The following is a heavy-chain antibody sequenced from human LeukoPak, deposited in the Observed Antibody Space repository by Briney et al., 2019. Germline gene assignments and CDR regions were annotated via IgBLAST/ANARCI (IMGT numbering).Heavy chain of an antibody. Sequence: GSLRLSCAASGFTVSSNYMSWVRQAPGKGLEWVSVIYSGGSTYYADSVKGRFTISRDNSKNTLYLQMNSLRAEDTAVYYCARASTTVTPSDYWGQGTLVTVSS. D-gene: IGHD4-17*01. J-gene: IGHJ4*02. V-gene: IGHV3-66*01. CDR3: ARASTTVTPSDY. CDR1: GFTVSSNY. CDR2: IYSGGST.